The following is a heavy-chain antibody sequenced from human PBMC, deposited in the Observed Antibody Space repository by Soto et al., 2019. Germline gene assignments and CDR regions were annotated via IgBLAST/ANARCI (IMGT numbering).Heavy chain of an antibody. CDR2: ISGSGGST. Sequence: GGSLRLSCAASGLTFSSSAMSWVRQAQGKGLEWVSAISGSGGSTYYADSVKGRFTISRDNSKNTLFLQMKSLRAEDTAVYYCAKDSSGYYYDNWFDPWGQGTLVTVSS. CDR1: GLTFSSSA. CDR3: AKDSSGYYYDNWFDP. V-gene: IGHV3-23*01. J-gene: IGHJ5*02. D-gene: IGHD3-22*01.